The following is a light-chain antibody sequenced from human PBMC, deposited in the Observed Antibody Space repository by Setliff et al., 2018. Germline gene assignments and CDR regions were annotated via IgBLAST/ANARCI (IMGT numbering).Light chain of an antibody. J-gene: IGLJ1*01. CDR2: EVS. CDR1: GSDVGDYKY. V-gene: IGLV2-23*02. Sequence: QSVLAQPASVSGSPGQSITISCTGSGSDVGDYKYVSWYQQHPGKAPKLIIYEVSNRPSGVSNRFSGSKSGNTASLTISGLQAEDEADYYCCSYAGGSTYVFGTGTKVTVL. CDR3: CSYAGGSTYV.